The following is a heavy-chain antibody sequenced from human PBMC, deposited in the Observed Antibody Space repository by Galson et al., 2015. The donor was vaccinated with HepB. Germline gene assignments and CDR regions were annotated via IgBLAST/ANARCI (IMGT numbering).Heavy chain of an antibody. CDR1: GYTFTSYH. CDR3: TRDSLGNYQFDY. J-gene: IGHJ4*02. CDR2: INPSGGTT. Sequence: SVKVSCKASGYTFTSYHLHWVRQAPGQGLEWMGMINPSGGTTNYAQKLQGRITVTRDTSTNTVYMELSSLGSEDTAIYYCTRDSLGNYQFDYWGQGTLVTVSS. D-gene: IGHD1-7*01. V-gene: IGHV1-46*01.